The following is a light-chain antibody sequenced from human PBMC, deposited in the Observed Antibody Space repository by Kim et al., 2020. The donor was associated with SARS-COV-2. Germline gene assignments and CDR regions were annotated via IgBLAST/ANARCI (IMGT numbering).Light chain of an antibody. J-gene: IGKJ3*01. Sequence: SPGERATLSCRASQSVDSYLAWYQQKPGQAPRLLIYDTSNRATGVPARFSGSGSGTDFTLTISSLEPEDFAVYYCQHRSNWPPFTFGPGTKVDIK. CDR1: QSVDSY. CDR2: DTS. V-gene: IGKV3-11*01. CDR3: QHRSNWPPFT.